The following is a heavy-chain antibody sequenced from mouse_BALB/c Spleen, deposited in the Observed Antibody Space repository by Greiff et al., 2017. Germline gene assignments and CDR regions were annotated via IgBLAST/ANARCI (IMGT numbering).Heavy chain of an antibody. CDR3: ARGEYGNLDY. CDR1: GFSLTSYG. Sequence: VQLVESGPGLVAPSQSLSITCTVSGFSLTSYGVHWVRQPPGKGLEWLGVIWAGGSTNYNSALMSRLSISKDNSKSQVFLKMNSLQTDDTAMYYCARGEYGNLDYWGQGTTLTVSS. CDR2: IWAGGST. V-gene: IGHV2-9*02. D-gene: IGHD2-10*02. J-gene: IGHJ2*01.